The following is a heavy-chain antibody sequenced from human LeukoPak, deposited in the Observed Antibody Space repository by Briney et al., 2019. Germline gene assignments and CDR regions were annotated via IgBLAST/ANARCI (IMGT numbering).Heavy chain of an antibody. Sequence: RSSETLSLTCTVSGYSISSGYYWGWIRQPPGRGLEWIGSFYDSGNTYYNPSLKSRVTISVDTSKNQFSLRLSSVTAADTAVYYCVRVDNGGNYFDYWGQGTLVTVSS. CDR2: FYDSGNT. J-gene: IGHJ4*02. D-gene: IGHD4-23*01. CDR3: VRVDNGGNYFDY. V-gene: IGHV4-38-2*02. CDR1: GYSISSGYY.